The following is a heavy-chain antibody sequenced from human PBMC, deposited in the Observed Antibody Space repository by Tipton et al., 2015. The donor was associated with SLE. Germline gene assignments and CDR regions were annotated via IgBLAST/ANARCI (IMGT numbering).Heavy chain of an antibody. CDR2: IYYSGST. Sequence: TLSLICTVSGGSISSSSYYWGWIRQPPGKGLEWIGSIYYSGSTYYNPSLKSRVTISVDTSKNQFSLKLSSVTAADTAVYYCARDRAVLWFGETNAVDIWGQVTMVTVAS. V-gene: IGHV4-39*07. CDR3: ARDRAVLWFGETNAVDI. D-gene: IGHD3-10*01. CDR1: GGSISSSSYY. J-gene: IGHJ3*02.